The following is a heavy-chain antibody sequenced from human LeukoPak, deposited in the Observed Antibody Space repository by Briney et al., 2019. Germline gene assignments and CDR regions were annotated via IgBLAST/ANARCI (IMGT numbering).Heavy chain of an antibody. J-gene: IGHJ4*02. D-gene: IGHD3-22*01. V-gene: IGHV4-34*01. CDR1: GGSFSGYY. CDR3: ARAQFYYDSSGYHSSFDY. CDR2: INHSGST. Sequence: SETLSLTCAVYGGSFSGYYWSWIRQPPGKGLEWIGEINHSGSTNYNPSLKSRVTISVDTSKNQFSLKLSSVTAADTAVYYCARAQFYYDSSGYHSSFDYWGQGTLVTVSS.